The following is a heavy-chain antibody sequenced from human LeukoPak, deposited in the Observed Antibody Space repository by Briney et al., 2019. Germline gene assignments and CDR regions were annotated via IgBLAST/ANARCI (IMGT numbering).Heavy chain of an antibody. CDR2: SRNKANGYTT. D-gene: IGHD2-2*02. V-gene: IGHV3-72*01. CDR3: VRGYNSFDC. J-gene: IGHJ4*02. Sequence: GGSLRLSCAASGFTFSDFYMDWVRQAPGKGLEWVARSRNKANGYTTEYAASVKGRFMISRDESTNSLSLLMNSLRAEDTAVYFCVRGYNSFDCWGQGTLVTVSS. CDR1: GFTFSDFY.